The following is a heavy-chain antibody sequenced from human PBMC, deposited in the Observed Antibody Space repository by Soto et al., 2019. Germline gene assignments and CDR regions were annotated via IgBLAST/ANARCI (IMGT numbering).Heavy chain of an antibody. V-gene: IGHV3-74*01. Sequence: GGSLRLSCAASGFSFSSYWVHWVRQAPGKGLVWVSRINSDGSSTSYADSVKGRFTISRDNAKNTLYLQMNSLRAEDTAVYYSARADCSGGSCYPHHDYGMDVWGQGTTVTVS. CDR2: INSDGSST. CDR3: ARADCSGGSCYPHHDYGMDV. CDR1: GFSFSSYW. D-gene: IGHD2-15*01. J-gene: IGHJ6*02.